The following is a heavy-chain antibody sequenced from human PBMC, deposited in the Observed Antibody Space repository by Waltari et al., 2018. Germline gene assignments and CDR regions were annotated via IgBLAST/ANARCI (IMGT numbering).Heavy chain of an antibody. Sequence: QLQLQESGSGLVKPSQTLSLTCAVSGGSISSGGYSWSWIRQPPGQGLEWIGYTYHSGGTDSNPSRKSRVTISGDRFKNQCSRKLSSVTAADTAGYYCARGRYCSGGSCYPGYFDGWGQGTLVTVSS. CDR1: GGSISSGGYS. D-gene: IGHD2-15*01. V-gene: IGHV4-30-2*01. J-gene: IGHJ4*02. CDR3: ARGRYCSGGSCYPGYFDG. CDR2: TYHSGGT.